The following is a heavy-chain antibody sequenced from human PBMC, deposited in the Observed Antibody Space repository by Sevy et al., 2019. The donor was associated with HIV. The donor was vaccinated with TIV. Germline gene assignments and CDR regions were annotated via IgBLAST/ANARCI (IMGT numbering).Heavy chain of an antibody. V-gene: IGHV3-21*01. CDR1: GFTFSSYI. CDR2: ISSSNNYI. Sequence: GGSLRLSCAASGFTFSSYIMNWVRQAPGKGLEWVSSISSSNNYIYYADSLKGRFTISRDNAKNSLYLQMNSLRAEDTAMYYNERGNAAAVAGLWDAFDIWGQGTMVTVSS. D-gene: IGHD6-19*01. J-gene: IGHJ3*02. CDR3: ERGNAAAVAGLWDAFDI.